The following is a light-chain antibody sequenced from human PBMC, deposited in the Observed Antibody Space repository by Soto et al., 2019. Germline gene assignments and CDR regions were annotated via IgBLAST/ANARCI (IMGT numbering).Light chain of an antibody. CDR3: QQYGSSPTWT. CDR2: GSF. V-gene: IGKV3-20*01. J-gene: IGKJ1*01. CDR1: QSLSSSY. Sequence: EIVLTQSPGTLSLSPGEIATLSCGASQSLSSSYLAWYQQKSGQAPRLLIYGSFSRATGIPDRFSGSGSGTDFTLTISRLEPEDFAVYYCQQYGSSPTWTFGQGTRWIS.